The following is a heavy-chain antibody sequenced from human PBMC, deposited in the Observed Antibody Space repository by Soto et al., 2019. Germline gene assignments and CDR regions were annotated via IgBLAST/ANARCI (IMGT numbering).Heavy chain of an antibody. J-gene: IGHJ6*03. CDR2: ISSSSSYI. Sequence: GGSLRLSCAASGFTFSSYSMNWVRQAPGKGLEWVSSISSSSSYIYYADSVKGRFTISRDNAKNSLYLQMNSLRAEDTAVYYCARDNWTASIAARPDWLPENYNTGYYYYMDVWGKGTTVTVSS. CDR3: ARDNWTASIAARPDWLPENYNTGYYYYMDV. CDR1: GFTFSSYS. D-gene: IGHD6-6*01. V-gene: IGHV3-21*01.